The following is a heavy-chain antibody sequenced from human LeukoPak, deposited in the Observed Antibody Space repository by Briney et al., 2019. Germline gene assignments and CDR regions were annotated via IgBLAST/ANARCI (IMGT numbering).Heavy chain of an antibody. Sequence: PGGSLRLSCAASVFTVSSNYMSWVHQAPGKGLEWVSVIYSGGNTYYADSVKGRFTISRDNSKNTLYLQMNSLRAEDTAVYYCAKEPADILPAAIEGGYNWFDPWGQGTLVTVSS. J-gene: IGHJ5*02. CDR1: VFTVSSNY. V-gene: IGHV3-53*01. D-gene: IGHD2-2*02. CDR3: AKEPADILPAAIEGGYNWFDP. CDR2: IYSGGNT.